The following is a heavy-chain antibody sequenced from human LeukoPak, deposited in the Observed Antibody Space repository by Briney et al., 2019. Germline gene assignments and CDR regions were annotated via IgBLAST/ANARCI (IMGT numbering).Heavy chain of an antibody. CDR1: GYTFTSYD. Sequence: GASVKVSCKASGYTFTSYDINWVRQATGQGLEWMGWMNPNSGNTGYAQKFQGRVTITRNTSISTAYMELSSLRSEDTAVYYCARCPSIAARRGYYFDYWGQGTLVTVSS. CDR2: MNPNSGNT. CDR3: ARCPSIAARRGYYFDY. J-gene: IGHJ4*02. V-gene: IGHV1-8*03. D-gene: IGHD6-6*01.